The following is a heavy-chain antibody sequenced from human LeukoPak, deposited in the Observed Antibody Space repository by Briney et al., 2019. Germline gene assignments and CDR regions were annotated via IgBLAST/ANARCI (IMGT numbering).Heavy chain of an antibody. CDR2: INHSGST. CDR3: ARGRLYSAAGRFDY. V-gene: IGHV4-34*01. Sequence: KSSETLSLTCAVYGGSFSGYYWSWIRQPPGKGLEWIGEINHSGSTNYNPSLKSRVTISVDTSKNQFSLKLSSVTAADTAVYYCARGRLYSAAGRFDYWGQGTLVTVSS. D-gene: IGHD6-13*01. J-gene: IGHJ4*02. CDR1: GGSFSGYY.